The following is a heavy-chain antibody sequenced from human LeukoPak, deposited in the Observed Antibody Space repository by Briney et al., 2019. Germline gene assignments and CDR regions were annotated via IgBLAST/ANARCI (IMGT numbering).Heavy chain of an antibody. V-gene: IGHV3-33*01. CDR1: GFTFSRYG. CDR3: ARDAGSGGYYSYFDC. J-gene: IGHJ4*02. CDR2: IWSDGSNK. Sequence: GGSLRLSCAASGFTFSRYGMHWVRQAPGKGLEWVAIIWSDGSNKYYADSVKGRFTISRDNSKNTLYLQMNSLRAEDTAVYYCARDAGSGGYYSYFDCWGQGTLVTVSS. D-gene: IGHD3-22*01.